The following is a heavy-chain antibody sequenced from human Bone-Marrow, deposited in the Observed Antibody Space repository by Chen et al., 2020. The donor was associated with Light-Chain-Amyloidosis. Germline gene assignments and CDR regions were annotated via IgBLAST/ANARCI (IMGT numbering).Heavy chain of an antibody. J-gene: IGHJ4*02. CDR3: AAVQGGDFDY. CDR2: IYHTGST. CDR1: GFSISSGYY. D-gene: IGHD1-1*01. V-gene: IGHV4-38-2*01. Sequence: QVQLQESGPGLVKPSETLSLTCAVSGFSISSGYYWGWIRQSSGEGLEWIGSIYHTGSTYYTPSLESRVTISVDTSKNQFSLKLRSVTAADTAVYYCAAVQGGDFDYWGRGTLVTVSS.